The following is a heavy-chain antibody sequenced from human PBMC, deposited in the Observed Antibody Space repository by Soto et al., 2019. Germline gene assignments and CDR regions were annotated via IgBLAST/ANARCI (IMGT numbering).Heavy chain of an antibody. D-gene: IGHD3-10*01. Sequence: GGSLRLSCAASGFTFSSYAMSWVRQAPGKGLEWVSAISGSGGSTYYADSVKGRFTISRDNSKNTLYLQMNSLRAEDTAVYYCAKDILLWFGELGWTPTSPFDYWGQGTLVTVSS. CDR3: AKDILLWFGELGWTPTSPFDY. CDR2: ISGSGGST. J-gene: IGHJ4*02. V-gene: IGHV3-23*01. CDR1: GFTFSSYA.